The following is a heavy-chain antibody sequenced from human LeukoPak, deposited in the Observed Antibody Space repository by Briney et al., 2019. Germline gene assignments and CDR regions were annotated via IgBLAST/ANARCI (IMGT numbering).Heavy chain of an antibody. CDR3: AREGEGYCSGGSGYGFDF. V-gene: IGHV4-61*02. Sequence: SETLSLTCTVSGGSISSGSYYWGWIRQPAGKGLEWIGRIYTSGSTNYNPSLKSRVTISVDTSKNQFSLKLSSVTAADTAVYYCAREGEGYCSGGSGYGFDFWGQGTFVTVSS. D-gene: IGHD2-15*01. CDR1: GGSISSGSYY. CDR2: IYTSGST. J-gene: IGHJ4*02.